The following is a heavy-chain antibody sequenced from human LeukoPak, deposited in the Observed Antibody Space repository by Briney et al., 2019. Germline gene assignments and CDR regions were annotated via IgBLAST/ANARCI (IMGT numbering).Heavy chain of an antibody. CDR1: GFTFRNAW. J-gene: IGHJ4*02. D-gene: IGHD3-9*01. V-gene: IGHV3-15*01. Sequence: GGSLRLSCAASGFTFRNAWMTWFRQAPGKGLEWVGRIKSNTDGGTTDYAAPVKGRFTISRDDSKNTLYLQMNSLKTEDTAVYYCTTRYGYWGQGTLVTVSS. CDR2: IKSNTDGGTT. CDR3: TTRYGY.